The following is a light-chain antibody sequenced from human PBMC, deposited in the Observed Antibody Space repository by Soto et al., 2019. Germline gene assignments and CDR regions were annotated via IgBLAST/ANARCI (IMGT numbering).Light chain of an antibody. CDR2: GAS. Sequence: ILLTQSPCTLSLSPGERVTLSCRARQSISSTYLAWYQQKPGQAPSLLIFGASSRATGIPARFSGSGSGTEFTLTISSLQSEDFPVYYCQHYQNLWAFGQGTKVDNK. CDR3: QHYQNLWA. V-gene: IGKV3-20*01. CDR1: QSISSTY. J-gene: IGKJ1*01.